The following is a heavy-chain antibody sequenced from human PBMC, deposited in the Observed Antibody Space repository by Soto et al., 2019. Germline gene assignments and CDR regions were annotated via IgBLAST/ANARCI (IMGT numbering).Heavy chain of an antibody. V-gene: IGHV3-23*01. D-gene: IGHD6-13*01. Sequence: EVQLLESGGGLVQPGGSLRLSCAASGFTFSNYAMSWVRQAPGKGLEWVSAISASGDTTYYADSVKGRFTISRDNSKNTLYLQMNTLRAEDTAVYYCAKAIGGAGTRVGMDVWGQGTSVTVSS. CDR2: ISASGDTT. CDR1: GFTFSNYA. CDR3: AKAIGGAGTRVGMDV. J-gene: IGHJ6*02.